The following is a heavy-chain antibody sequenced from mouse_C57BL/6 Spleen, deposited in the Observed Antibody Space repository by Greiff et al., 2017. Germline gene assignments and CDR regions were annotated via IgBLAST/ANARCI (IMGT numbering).Heavy chain of an antibody. D-gene: IGHD2-4*01. Sequence: EVMLVESGGGLVQPGGSLSLSCAASGFTFTDYYMSWVRQPPGKALEWLGFIRNKANGYTTEYSASVKGRFTISRDNSQSILYLQMNALRAEDSATYYCARSDYDHYFDYWGQGTTLTVSS. J-gene: IGHJ2*01. CDR1: GFTFTDYY. CDR3: ARSDYDHYFDY. CDR2: IRNKANGYTT. V-gene: IGHV7-3*01.